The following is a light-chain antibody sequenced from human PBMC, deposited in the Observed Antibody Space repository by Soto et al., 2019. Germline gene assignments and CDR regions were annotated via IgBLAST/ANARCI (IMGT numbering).Light chain of an antibody. CDR1: SSDIGAYNY. CDR2: EVS. CDR3: SSYAGSNNYV. Sequence: QSVLTQPASVSGSPGQSIAISCTGTSSDIGAYNYVSWYQHHPGKAPKLMIYEVSNRPSGVSNRFSGSKSGNTASLTVSGLQAEDEADYYCSSYAGSNNYVFGTGTNVTVL. V-gene: IGLV2-14*01. J-gene: IGLJ1*01.